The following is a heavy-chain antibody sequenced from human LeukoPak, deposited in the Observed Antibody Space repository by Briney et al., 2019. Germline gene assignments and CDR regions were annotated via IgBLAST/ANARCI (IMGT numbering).Heavy chain of an antibody. CDR3: ASLSGEVY. Sequence: PSETLSLTCAVYGGSFSGYCWSWIRQPPGKGLEWIGEINHSGGTNYNPSLKSRVTISVDTSKNQFSLKLSSVTAADTAVYYCASLSGEVYWGQGTLVTVSS. J-gene: IGHJ4*02. CDR2: INHSGGT. D-gene: IGHD7-27*01. V-gene: IGHV4-34*01. CDR1: GGSFSGYC.